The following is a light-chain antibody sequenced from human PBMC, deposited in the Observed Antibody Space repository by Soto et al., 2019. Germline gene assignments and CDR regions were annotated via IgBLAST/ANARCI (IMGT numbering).Light chain of an antibody. J-gene: IGKJ5*01. CDR2: AAS. V-gene: IGKV1-39*01. CDR1: QSIDNY. Sequence: IQMTQSPSSLSASVGDRVTITCRASQSIDNYLSWYQQIPGKAPKLLIYAASNLQRGVPSRFSGSGSGTEFTLTISNLQPDDFVVYYCQQYGSSPFTFGQGTRLEIK. CDR3: QQYGSSPFT.